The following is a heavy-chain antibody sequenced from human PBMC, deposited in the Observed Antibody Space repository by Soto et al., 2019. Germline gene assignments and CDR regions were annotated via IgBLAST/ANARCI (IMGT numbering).Heavy chain of an antibody. CDR2: INPSGGST. J-gene: IGHJ4*02. Sequence: ASVKVCSKASRYTFTSNYMHWLRQAHGQGLEWMGIINPSGGSTSYAQKFQGRVTMTRDTSTSTVYMELSSLRSEDTAVYYCARGLQVATISYGLNYWGQGTLVTVSS. D-gene: IGHD5-12*01. CDR1: RYTFTSNY. V-gene: IGHV1-46*03. CDR3: ARGLQVATISYGLNY.